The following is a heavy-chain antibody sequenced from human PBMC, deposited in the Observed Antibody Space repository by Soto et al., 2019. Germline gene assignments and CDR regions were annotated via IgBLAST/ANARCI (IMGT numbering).Heavy chain of an antibody. CDR2: MSYDGSNE. CDR1: GFTFSHYA. J-gene: IGHJ4*02. D-gene: IGHD1-26*01. Sequence: QVQMVESGGGVVQPGRSLRLSCAASGFTFSHYAIHCVRQAPGKVLEWVALMSYDGSNEYYADSVKGRFTISRDNSKNTLYLQMNSLRGEDTAVYYCAKDGSHNFDYWGQGTLVTVSS. CDR3: AKDGSHNFDY. V-gene: IGHV3-30*18.